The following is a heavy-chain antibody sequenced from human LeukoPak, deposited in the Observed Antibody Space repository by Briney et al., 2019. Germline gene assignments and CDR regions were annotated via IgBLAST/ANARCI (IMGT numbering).Heavy chain of an antibody. J-gene: IGHJ2*01. D-gene: IGHD1-26*01. CDR3: ARDTWDRDTSAHFNL. Sequence: ASVKVSCKAPGYRFSNFGISWVRQAPGQGLDWMGWISGYDGSRAYAQKFRDRVLLSTDSSANTAYLILTSLTSDDSAIYYCARDTWDRDTSAHFNLWGRGTLVTVSS. CDR2: ISGYDGSR. V-gene: IGHV1-18*01. CDR1: GYRFSNFG.